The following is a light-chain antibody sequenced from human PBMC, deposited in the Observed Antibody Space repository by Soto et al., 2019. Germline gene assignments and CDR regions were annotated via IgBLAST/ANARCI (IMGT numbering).Light chain of an antibody. V-gene: IGLV2-14*01. CDR2: EVS. CDR3: SSYTRTSTLYV. Sequence: QSALTQPASVSGSPGQSITISCTGTSSDVGGYNYVSWYQQHPGKAPKLMIYEVSSRPSGVSNRFSGSKSGNTASLTISGLQAEDEADYYCSSYTRTSTLYVFGSGTKLTVL. CDR1: SSDVGGYNY. J-gene: IGLJ1*01.